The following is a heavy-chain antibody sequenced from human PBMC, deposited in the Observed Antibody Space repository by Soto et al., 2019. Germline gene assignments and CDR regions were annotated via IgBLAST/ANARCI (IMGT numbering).Heavy chain of an antibody. Sequence: SETLSLTCTVSGGSIGSYYRSWIRQPPGKGLEWIGYIYYSGSTNYNPSLKSRVTISVDTSKNQFSLKLSSVTAADTAVYYCARDQSADDYIWGSYRPDYYYYYYMDVWGKGTTVTVSS. V-gene: IGHV4-59*01. J-gene: IGHJ6*03. D-gene: IGHD3-16*02. CDR3: ARDQSADDYIWGSYRPDYYYYYYMDV. CDR1: GGSIGSYY. CDR2: IYYSGST.